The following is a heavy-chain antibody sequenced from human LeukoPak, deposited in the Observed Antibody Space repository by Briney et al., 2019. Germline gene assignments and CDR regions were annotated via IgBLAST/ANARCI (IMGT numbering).Heavy chain of an antibody. CDR2: IWYDGSNK. CDR3: ARGGRPWYYDSSGYYQREFDY. Sequence: GGSLRLSCAASGFTFSSYGMHWGRQAPGKGLEWVAVIWYDGSNKYYADSVKGRFTISRDNSKNTLYLQMNSLRAEDTAVYYCARGGRPWYYDSSGYYQREFDYWGQGTLVTVSS. CDR1: GFTFSSYG. J-gene: IGHJ4*02. D-gene: IGHD3-22*01. V-gene: IGHV3-33*01.